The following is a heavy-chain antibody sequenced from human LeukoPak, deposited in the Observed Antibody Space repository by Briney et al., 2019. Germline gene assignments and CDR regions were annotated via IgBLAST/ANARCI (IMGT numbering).Heavy chain of an antibody. CDR3: ARGRGSSWYYFDS. D-gene: IGHD6-13*01. V-gene: IGHV4-4*07. CDR1: GGSISSYY. J-gene: IGHJ4*02. Sequence: PSETLSLTCTVSGGSISSYYWSWVRQPAGKALEWIGRIYASGNTNYNPSLKGRVTMTVDTSKNQFSLNLSSVTAADTAVYYCARGRGSSWYYFDSWGQGTLVTVSS. CDR2: IYASGNT.